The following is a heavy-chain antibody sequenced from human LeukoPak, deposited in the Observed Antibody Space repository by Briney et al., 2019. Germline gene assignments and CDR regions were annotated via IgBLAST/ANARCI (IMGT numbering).Heavy chain of an antibody. CDR2: INYSGST. CDR3: ARVGTKVSVAGPFDP. V-gene: IGHV4-34*01. Sequence: PSETLSLTCAVYGGSLSGYYWSWIRQPPGKGLEWIGEINYSGSTNYSPSLKSRVTISVDTSKNQFSLKLSSVTAADTAVYYCARVGTKVSVAGPFDPWGQGTLVTVSS. J-gene: IGHJ5*02. CDR1: GGSLSGYY. D-gene: IGHD6-19*01.